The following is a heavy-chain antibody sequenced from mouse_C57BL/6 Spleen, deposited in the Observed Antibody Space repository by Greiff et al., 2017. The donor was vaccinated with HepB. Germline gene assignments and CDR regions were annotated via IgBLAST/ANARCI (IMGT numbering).Heavy chain of an antibody. D-gene: IGHD1-1*01. J-gene: IGHJ3*01. V-gene: IGHV1-15*01. CDR2: IDPETGGT. CDR1: GYTFTDYE. CDR3: TRGVLRRFAY. Sequence: VKLQESGAELVRPGASVTLSCKASGYTFTDYEMHWVKQTPVHGLEWIGAIDPETGGTAYNQKFKGKAILTADKSSSTAYMELRSLTSEDSAVYYCTRGVLRRFAYWGQGTLVTVSA.